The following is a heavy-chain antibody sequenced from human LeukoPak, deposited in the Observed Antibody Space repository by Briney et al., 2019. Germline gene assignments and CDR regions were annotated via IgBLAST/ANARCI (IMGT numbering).Heavy chain of an antibody. Sequence: GGSLRLSCAASGFTFSSYSMNWVRQAPGKGLEWVSSISSSSSYIYYADSVKGRFTISRDNAKNSLYLQMNSLRAEDTAVYYCAKAPLASPKSRSETYYNNFDYWGQGTLVTVSS. CDR3: AKAPLASPKSRSETYYNNFDY. CDR1: GFTFSSYS. V-gene: IGHV3-21*04. D-gene: IGHD3-10*01. CDR2: ISSSSSYI. J-gene: IGHJ4*02.